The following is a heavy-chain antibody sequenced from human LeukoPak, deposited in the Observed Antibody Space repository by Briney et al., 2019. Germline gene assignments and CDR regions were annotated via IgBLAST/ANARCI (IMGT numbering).Heavy chain of an antibody. D-gene: IGHD5-18*01. Sequence: ASVKVACTASGYTFTSYYMHWVRQAPGQGLEWMGVINPSGGSTNYAQKFQGRVTMTRDTSTSTVYMELRSLRSEDTAVYSCARGVHNYGNFDFWGQGTLVTVSS. CDR1: GYTFTSYY. V-gene: IGHV1-46*01. CDR2: INPSGGST. J-gene: IGHJ4*02. CDR3: ARGVHNYGNFDF.